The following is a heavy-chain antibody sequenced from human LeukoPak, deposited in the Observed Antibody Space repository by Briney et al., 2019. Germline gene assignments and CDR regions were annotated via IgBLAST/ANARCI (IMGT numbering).Heavy chain of an antibody. V-gene: IGHV3-23*01. CDR3: AKDPKRYDPSDY. CDR2: ISGSGGST. J-gene: IGHJ4*02. CDR1: RFTFSNNW. Sequence: GGSLRLSCAASRFTFSNNWMHWVRQAPGKGLEWVSAISGSGGSTYYADSVKGRFTISRDNSKNTLYLQMNSLRAEDTAVYYCAKDPKRYDPSDYWGQGTLVTVSS. D-gene: IGHD3-16*01.